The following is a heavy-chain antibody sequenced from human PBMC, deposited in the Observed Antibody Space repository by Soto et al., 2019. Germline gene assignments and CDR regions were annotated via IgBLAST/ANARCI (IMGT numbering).Heavy chain of an antibody. D-gene: IGHD3-22*01. J-gene: IGHJ4*02. CDR3: AKGERSSGYYSRYFDY. CDR1: GFTFSSYA. V-gene: IGHV3-23*01. Sequence: EVQLLESGGGLVQPGGSLRLSCAASGFTFSSYAMSWVRQAPGKGLEWVSAISGSGGSTYYADSVKGRFTISSDNSKNTRDLQMNSLRAEDTAVYYCAKGERSSGYYSRYFDYWGQGTLVTVSS. CDR2: ISGSGGST.